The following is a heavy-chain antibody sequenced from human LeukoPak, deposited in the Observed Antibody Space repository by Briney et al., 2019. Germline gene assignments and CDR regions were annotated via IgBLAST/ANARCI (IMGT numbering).Heavy chain of an antibody. J-gene: IGHJ6*03. V-gene: IGHV3-7*01. CDR2: INQDGSEK. CDR1: GFTFSTYW. CDR3: ASDKREYYDFWSAYYYYYYMDV. Sequence: GGSLTLSCAASGFTFSTYWMSWVRQPPGKGLEWVANINQDGSEKYYVASVKGRFTIPRDNAKNSLYLQMNSLRAEDTAVYYCASDKREYYDFWSAYYYYYYMDVWGKGTTVTVSS. D-gene: IGHD3-3*01.